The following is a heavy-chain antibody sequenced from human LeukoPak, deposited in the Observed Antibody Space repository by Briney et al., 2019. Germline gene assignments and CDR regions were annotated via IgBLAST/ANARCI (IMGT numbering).Heavy chain of an antibody. CDR3: ARGLSGSYLDY. J-gene: IGHJ4*02. CDR1: GGSFSGYY. D-gene: IGHD1-26*01. V-gene: IGHV4-34*01. CDR2: INHSGST. Sequence: SETLSLTCAVYGGSFSGYYWSWIGQPPGKGLEWIGEINHSGSTNYNPSLKSRVTISVDTSKNQFSLKLSSVTAADTAVYYCARGLSGSYLDYWGQGTLVTVSS.